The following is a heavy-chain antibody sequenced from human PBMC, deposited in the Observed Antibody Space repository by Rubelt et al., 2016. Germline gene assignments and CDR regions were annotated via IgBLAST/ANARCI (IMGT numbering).Heavy chain of an antibody. CDR3: ARTDILTGHSRFYFDF. Sequence: EVQLVQSGGGLVQPGGSLRLSCAASGFTFGSYWMSWVRQPPGKGLEWVANIKRDGSEKYSVDSVKGRFTILRDNAKDSLYLQMNGLRVEDTAGYYCARTDILTGHSRFYFDFWGQGIPVIVSS. CDR1: GFTFGSYW. CDR2: IKRDGSEK. V-gene: IGHV3-7*04. D-gene: IGHD3-9*01. J-gene: IGHJ4*02.